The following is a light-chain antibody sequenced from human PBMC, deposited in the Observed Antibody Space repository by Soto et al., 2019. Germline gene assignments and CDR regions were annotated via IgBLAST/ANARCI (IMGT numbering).Light chain of an antibody. V-gene: IGLV2-14*01. CDR2: NVS. CDR3: SSYTNSNTAV. J-gene: IGLJ7*01. CDR1: SSDVGGYNY. Sequence: QSALTQPASVSGSPGQSITISCTGTSSDVGGYNYVSWYQQHPGKAPKLMIYNVSNRPSGVSNRFSGSKAGNTASLTISGLQAEEEADYYCSSYTNSNTAVFGGGTQLTVL.